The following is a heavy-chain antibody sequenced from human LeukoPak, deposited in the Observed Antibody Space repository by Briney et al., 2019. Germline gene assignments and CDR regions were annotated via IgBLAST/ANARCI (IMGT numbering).Heavy chain of an antibody. D-gene: IGHD5-18*01. J-gene: IGHJ5*02. Sequence: GGSLRLSCAASGFTLRSHYMTWVRQAPGKGLEWVSVMYSGDSTYYDDSVKGRFTISRDNSKNTLDLQMNSLRDEDTGVYYCARADGYSSWFVHWGQGTLVTVSS. CDR1: GFTLRSHY. CDR2: MYSGDST. V-gene: IGHV3-53*01. CDR3: ARADGYSSWFVH.